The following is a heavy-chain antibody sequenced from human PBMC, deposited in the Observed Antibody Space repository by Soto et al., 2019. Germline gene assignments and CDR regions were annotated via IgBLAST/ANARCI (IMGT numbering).Heavy chain of an antibody. CDR3: ARGEEVVSSMVRGVILYGMDV. CDR1: GYAFTAYY. V-gene: IGHV1-2*04. D-gene: IGHD3-10*01. J-gene: IGHJ6*02. CDR2: INPYSGDT. Sequence: QEQLVQSGAEVKKPGASVKVSCKASGYAFTAYYIHWVRQAPGQGLEWMGWINPYSGDTNYAQKFQGWVTMTRDTSSSTADRELSRLKSDGTAVECWARGEEVVSSMVRGVILYGMDVWGQGTTVSVAS.